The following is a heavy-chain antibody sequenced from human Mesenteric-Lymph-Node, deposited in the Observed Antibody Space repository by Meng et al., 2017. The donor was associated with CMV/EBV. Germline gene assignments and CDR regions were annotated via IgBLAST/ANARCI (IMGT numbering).Heavy chain of an antibody. CDR3: AREQWLVYYFDS. CDR2: INPKSGGT. J-gene: IGHJ4*02. CDR1: GYTFSGYY. D-gene: IGHD6-19*01. V-gene: IGHV1-2*02. Sequence: ASVKVSCKASGYTFSGYYMHWVRQAPGQGLEWMGWINPKSGGTNYAQKFQGRVTMTRDTSISTAYMELSRLRSDDTAVYYCAREQWLVYYFDSWGQGTLVTVSS.